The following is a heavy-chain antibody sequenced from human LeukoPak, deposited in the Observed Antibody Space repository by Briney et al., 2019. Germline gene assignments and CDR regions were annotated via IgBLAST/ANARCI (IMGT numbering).Heavy chain of an antibody. Sequence: GGSLRLSCAASGFTLSSYWMHWVRQAPGKGLVWVSRINSDGSSTSYADSVKGRFTISRGNAKNSLYLRMNSLRAEDTAVYYCAKWGPYDILTGRINWGQGTLVTVSS. V-gene: IGHV3-74*01. CDR1: GFTLSSYW. D-gene: IGHD3-9*01. CDR2: INSDGSST. CDR3: AKWGPYDILTGRIN. J-gene: IGHJ4*02.